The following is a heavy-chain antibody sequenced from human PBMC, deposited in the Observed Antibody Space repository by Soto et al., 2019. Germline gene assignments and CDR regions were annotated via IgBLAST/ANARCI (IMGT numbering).Heavy chain of an antibody. CDR2: INPNSGNI. CDR1: GNTFTRYD. Sequence: DSVKVSWKASGNTFTRYDITWVRQATGHGLEWMGWINPNSGNIGYAQKFQGRGTMTRDTAIRTAYREVCRLSSDDTAVYYCARGRASGTYDLPDYWGQGTVVTVSS. CDR3: ARGRASGTYDLPDY. D-gene: IGHD3-10*01. V-gene: IGHV1-8*01. J-gene: IGHJ4*02.